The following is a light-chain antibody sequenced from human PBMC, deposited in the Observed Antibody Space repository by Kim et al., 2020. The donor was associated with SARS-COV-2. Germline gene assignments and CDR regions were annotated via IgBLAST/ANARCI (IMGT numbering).Light chain of an antibody. CDR2: VNS. Sequence: SVLTQPPSVSGAPGQRVTISCTGSSSNIGAGYDVHWYQQLPGTAPKLLIYVNSNRPSGVPDRFSGSKSGTSASLAITGLQTEDEADYYCQSHDSSQSGSYGFGTGTKVTVL. J-gene: IGLJ1*01. V-gene: IGLV1-40*01. CDR1: SSNIGAGYD. CDR3: QSHDSSQSGSYG.